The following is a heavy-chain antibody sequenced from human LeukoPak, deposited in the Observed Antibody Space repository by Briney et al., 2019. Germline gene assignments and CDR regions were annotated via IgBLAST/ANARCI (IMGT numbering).Heavy chain of an antibody. CDR3: ESLDY. V-gene: IGHV1-69*13. CDR2: IIPIFGTA. CDR1: GYTFTSYY. J-gene: IGHJ4*02. Sequence: SVKVSCKASGYTFTSYYMHWVRQAPGQGLEWMGGIIPIFGTANYAQKFQGRVTITADESTSTAYMELSSLRSEDTAVYYCESLDYWGQGTLVTVSS.